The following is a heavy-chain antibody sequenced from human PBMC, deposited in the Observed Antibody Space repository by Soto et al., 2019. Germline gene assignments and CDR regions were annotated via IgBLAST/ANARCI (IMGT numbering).Heavy chain of an antibody. CDR3: ARYSSAWGL. CDR2: IKYDGSET. D-gene: IGHD6-19*01. J-gene: IGHJ4*02. V-gene: IGHV3-7*01. Sequence: PWWSLRLSCSASVFTFSTYLMSWVRQAPGKGLEWVANIKYDGSETYYVDSVKGRFTISRDNAKNSLYLQMNSLRGEDTAVYYCARYSSAWGLWGQGTLVTVSS. CDR1: VFTFSTYL.